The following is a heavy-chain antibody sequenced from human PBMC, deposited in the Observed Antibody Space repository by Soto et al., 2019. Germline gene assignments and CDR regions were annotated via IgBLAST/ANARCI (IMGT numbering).Heavy chain of an antibody. D-gene: IGHD3-16*01. Sequence: QITLKESGPTLVKPTQTLTLTCTFSGFSLTTRGVGVGWIRQPPGTALECLALIYWDDDTRYSPSLQSRLSITKDTSQNQVVLTMTSVDPVDTATYYCAHIPNYYQYDWFDPWGQGSLVSVSS. J-gene: IGHJ5*02. CDR3: AHIPNYYQYDWFDP. CDR2: IYWDDDT. CDR1: GFSLTTRGVG. V-gene: IGHV2-5*02.